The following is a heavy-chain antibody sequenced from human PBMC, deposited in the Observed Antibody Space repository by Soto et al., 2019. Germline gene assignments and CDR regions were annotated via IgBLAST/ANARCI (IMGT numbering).Heavy chain of an antibody. V-gene: IGHV3-23*01. CDR1: GFTFSSYA. D-gene: IGHD6-6*01. CDR2: ISGSGGST. CDR3: ATRGVAARRYYYYGMDV. J-gene: IGHJ6*02. Sequence: EVQLLESGGGLVQPGGSLRLSCAASGFTFSSYAMSWVRQAPGKGLEWVSAISGSGGSTYYADSVKGRFTISRDNSKNKLYLQMNSLRAEDTAVYYCATRGVAARRYYYYGMDVWGQGTTVTVSS.